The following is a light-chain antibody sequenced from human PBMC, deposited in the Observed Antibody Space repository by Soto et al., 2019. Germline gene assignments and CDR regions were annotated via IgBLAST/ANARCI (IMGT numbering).Light chain of an antibody. CDR1: STNIGNNF. J-gene: IGLJ1*01. CDR2: DNS. Sequence: QSVLTQPPSVSAAPGQKVTISCSGSSTNIGNNFVSWYQQLPGSAPRLLIYDNSNRPLGIPDRFSGYKSGTSATLDITGLQTGDEADYYCGTWDSSLTSSFYVLGTGTKLTVL. CDR3: GTWDSSLTSSFYV. V-gene: IGLV1-51*01.